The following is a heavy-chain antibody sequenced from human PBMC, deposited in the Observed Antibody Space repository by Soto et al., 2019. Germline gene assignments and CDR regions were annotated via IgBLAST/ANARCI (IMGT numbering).Heavy chain of an antibody. CDR3: ARDWGGGNWFDP. CDR1: GGTVSSYT. CDR2: IIPILGIA. Sequence: ASVKVSCKASGGTVSSYTISWLRQAPGQGLEWMGRIIPILGIANYAQKFQGRVTITADKSTSTAYMELSSLRSEDTAVYYCARDWGGGNWFDPWGQGTLVTVSS. D-gene: IGHD3-16*01. J-gene: IGHJ5*02. V-gene: IGHV1-69*04.